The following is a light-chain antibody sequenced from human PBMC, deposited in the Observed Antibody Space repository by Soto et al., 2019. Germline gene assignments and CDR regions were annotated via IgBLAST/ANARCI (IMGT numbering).Light chain of an antibody. J-gene: IGLJ1*01. Sequence: QSVLTQPPSVYGAPGQRVTISCTGSSSNIGAGYDVHWYQQLPGTAPKLLVYTNSNRPSVVPDRFSGAKSGTSASLAITGLQAEDDSDYYCQSYDSSLSGFVFGTGTKLTVL. CDR2: TNS. V-gene: IGLV1-40*01. CDR1: SSNIGAGYD. CDR3: QSYDSSLSGFV.